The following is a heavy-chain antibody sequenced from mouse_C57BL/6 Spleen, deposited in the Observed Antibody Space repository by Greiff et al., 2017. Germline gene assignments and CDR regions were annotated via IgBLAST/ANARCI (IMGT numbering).Heavy chain of an antibody. CDR3: ARRGYGSSYDAMDY. J-gene: IGHJ4*01. CDR1: GFSLTSYG. Sequence: QVQLQQSGPGLVAPSQSLSITCTVSGFSLTSYGVHWVRQPPGKGLEWLVVIWSDGSTTYNSALKSRLSISKDNSKSQVFLKMNSLQTDDTAMYYCARRGYGSSYDAMDYWGQGTSVTVSS. V-gene: IGHV2-6*03. D-gene: IGHD1-1*01. CDR2: IWSDGST.